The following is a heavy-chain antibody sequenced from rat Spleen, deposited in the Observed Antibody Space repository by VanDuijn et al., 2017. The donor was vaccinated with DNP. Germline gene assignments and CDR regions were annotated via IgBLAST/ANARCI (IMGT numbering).Heavy chain of an antibody. CDR2: VNTGSGGT. CDR1: GYTFTNSY. Sequence: QVQLQQSGAELAKPGSSVKISCKASGYTFTNSYMGWIKQTTGQGIEFLGYVNTGSGGTNYNEKFKGKATLTVDKSSSTAFLQLSSLTPDDSAVYYCARWGGPWYFDFWGPGTMVTVSS. CDR3: ARWGGPWYFDF. J-gene: IGHJ1*01. D-gene: IGHD4-3*01. V-gene: IGHV1-43*01.